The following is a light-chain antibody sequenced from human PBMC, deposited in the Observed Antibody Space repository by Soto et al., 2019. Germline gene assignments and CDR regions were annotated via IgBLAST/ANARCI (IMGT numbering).Light chain of an antibody. J-gene: IGKJ1*01. V-gene: IGKV3-11*01. Sequence: EIVLTQSPATLSLSPGERATLSCRASQSVSSYLAWYPQKPGQAPRLLIYDASNRATGIPARFSGSGSGTDFTLTISSLEPEDFAVYYCQQRSNWPRGFGQGTKVEIK. CDR3: QQRSNWPRG. CDR2: DAS. CDR1: QSVSSY.